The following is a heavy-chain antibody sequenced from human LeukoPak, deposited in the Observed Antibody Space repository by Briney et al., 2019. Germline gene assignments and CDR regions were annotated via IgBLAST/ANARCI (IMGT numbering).Heavy chain of an antibody. Sequence: ASVKVSCKAPGYTFTSYYTHWVRQAPGQGLEWMGIINPSGGSTSYAQKFQGRVTMTRDMSTSTVYMELSSLRSEDTAVYYRARSLGTYSGSLFDYWGQGTLVTVSS. D-gene: IGHD1-26*01. J-gene: IGHJ4*02. CDR2: INPSGGST. V-gene: IGHV1-46*01. CDR3: ARSLGTYSGSLFDY. CDR1: GYTFTSYY.